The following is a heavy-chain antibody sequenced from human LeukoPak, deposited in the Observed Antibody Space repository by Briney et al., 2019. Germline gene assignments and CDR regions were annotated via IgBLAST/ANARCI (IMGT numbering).Heavy chain of an antibody. CDR1: GGSFSGYY. V-gene: IGHV4-34*01. CDR2: INHSGGT. J-gene: IGHJ6*03. Sequence: PSETLSLTCAVYGGSFSGYYWSWIRQPRGKGLEWIGEINHSGGTNYNPSLKSRVTISVDTSKNQFSLKLSSVTAADTAVYYCARGLDDFWSGYYTYYYYYMDVWGKGTTVTVSS. CDR3: ARGLDDFWSGYYTYYYYYMDV. D-gene: IGHD3-3*01.